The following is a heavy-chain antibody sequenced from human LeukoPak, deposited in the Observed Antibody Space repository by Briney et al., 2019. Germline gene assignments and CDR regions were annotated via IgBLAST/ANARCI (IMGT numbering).Heavy chain of an antibody. J-gene: IGHJ6*02. D-gene: IGHD6-13*01. Sequence: SETLSLTCNVSGGSISSDYWSWIRQPPGKGLEWIGYIYYSGSTNYNPSLKSRVTISVDTSKNQFSLKLSSVTAADTAVYYCARHGAGYSSSWYYYYYGMDVWGQGTTVTVSS. CDR1: GGSISSDY. CDR2: IYYSGST. V-gene: IGHV4-59*08. CDR3: ARHGAGYSSSWYYYYYGMDV.